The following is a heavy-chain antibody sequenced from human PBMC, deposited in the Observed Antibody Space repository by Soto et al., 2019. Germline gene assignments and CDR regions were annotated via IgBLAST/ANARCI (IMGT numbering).Heavy chain of an antibody. CDR2: TYYRSKWDY. D-gene: IGHD2-8*01. J-gene: IGHJ5*01. CDR1: GDSVSTNSAT. V-gene: IGHV6-1*01. Sequence: SQTLSLTCAISGDSVSTNSATWDWIRQSPSRGLEWLGRTYYRSKWDYDYAASVKGRININPDTSNNQVSLHLDSVTPDDTAVYYCARLIGNSGLDSWGQGTLVTVSS. CDR3: ARLIGNSGLDS.